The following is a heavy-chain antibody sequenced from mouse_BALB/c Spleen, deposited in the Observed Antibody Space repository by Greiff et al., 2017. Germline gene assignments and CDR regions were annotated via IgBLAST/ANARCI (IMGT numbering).Heavy chain of an antibody. D-gene: IGHD2-14*01. V-gene: IGHV5-6*01. Sequence: EVKLQESGGDLVKPGGSLKLSCAASGFTFSSYGMSWVRQTPDKRLEWVATISSGGSYTYYPDSVKGRFTISRDNAKNTLYLQMSSLKSEDTAMYYCARQGVQSAMDYWGQGTSVTVSS. J-gene: IGHJ4*01. CDR3: ARQGVQSAMDY. CDR2: ISSGGSYT. CDR1: GFTFSSYG.